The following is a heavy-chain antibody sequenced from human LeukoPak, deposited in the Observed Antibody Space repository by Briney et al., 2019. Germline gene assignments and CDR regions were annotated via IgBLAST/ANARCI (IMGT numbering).Heavy chain of an antibody. CDR3: ARDSEMATIKGPLDY. D-gene: IGHD5-24*01. J-gene: IGHJ4*02. CDR1: GGSISSGSYY. Sequence: SQTLSLTCTVSGGSISSGSYYWSWIRQPAGKGLEWIGRIYTSGSTNYNPSLKSRVTISVDTSKNQFSLKLSSVTAADTAVYYCARDSEMATIKGPLDYWGQGTLVTVSS. CDR2: IYTSGST. V-gene: IGHV4-61*02.